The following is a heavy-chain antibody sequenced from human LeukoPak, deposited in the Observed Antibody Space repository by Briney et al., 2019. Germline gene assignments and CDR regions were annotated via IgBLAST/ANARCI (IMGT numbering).Heavy chain of an antibody. Sequence: YPGGPLRLSCAASGFTLSNAWMIWVRPAPGKGLEWVGCFKSKTDGGTTDYAAPVEGRFTISRDASKNMMYLEMNSLKAEDTAVYYCSAPYQHYCNSNYCYATPGRYWGQGTLVTVSS. V-gene: IGHV3-15*01. J-gene: IGHJ4*02. CDR2: FKSKTDGGTT. D-gene: IGHD2/OR15-2a*01. CDR1: GFTLSNAW. CDR3: SAPYQHYCNSNYCYATPGRY.